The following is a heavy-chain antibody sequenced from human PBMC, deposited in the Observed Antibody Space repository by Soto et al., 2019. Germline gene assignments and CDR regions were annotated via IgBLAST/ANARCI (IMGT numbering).Heavy chain of an antibody. J-gene: IGHJ4*02. V-gene: IGHV3-15*01. CDR3: TTVTPPG. Sequence: WGSLRLSCVASGFTFNNAWMTWFRQAPGKGLEWVGRIKSKTEGGTTDYAAPVKGRFTLSRDDSKNTLYLQMNSLKTEDSAVYYCTTVTPPGWGQGTLVTVSS. CDR1: GFTFNNAW. CDR2: IKSKTEGGTT.